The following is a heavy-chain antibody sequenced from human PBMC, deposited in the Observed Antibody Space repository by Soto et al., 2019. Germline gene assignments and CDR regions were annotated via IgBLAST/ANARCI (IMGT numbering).Heavy chain of an antibody. Sequence: QITLKESGPTVVKPTETLTLTCTFSGFSLTTSGVGVGWVRQSPGKAPEWLALIYWDDDKRYSKSLKSRLTITKDTSKNQVGLTMANVDPADTATYYCSHRVLRTVFGLVTTTAIYFDFWGQGTPVVVSS. V-gene: IGHV2-5*02. CDR2: IYWDDDK. D-gene: IGHD3-3*01. CDR1: GFSLTTSGVG. J-gene: IGHJ4*02. CDR3: SHRVLRTVFGLVTTTAIYFDF.